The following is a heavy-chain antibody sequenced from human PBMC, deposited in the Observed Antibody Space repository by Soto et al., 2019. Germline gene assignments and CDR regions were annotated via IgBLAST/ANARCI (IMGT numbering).Heavy chain of an antibody. CDR1: GGSINNHY. D-gene: IGHD6-13*01. Sequence: SETLSLTCTVSGGSINNHYWSWIRQRPGKGLEWLGYVYHNGITNYNPSLKSRVTMSVDTSKNQFSLKLTSVTAADTAVYYCARERGSSRATGYFDYWGQGTLLTVSS. J-gene: IGHJ4*02. V-gene: IGHV4-59*11. CDR2: VYHNGIT. CDR3: ARERGSSRATGYFDY.